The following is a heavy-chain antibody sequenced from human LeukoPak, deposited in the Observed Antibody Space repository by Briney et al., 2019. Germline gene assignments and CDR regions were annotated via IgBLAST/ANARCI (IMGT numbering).Heavy chain of an antibody. CDR3: ARDGGSYYYYYYMDV. V-gene: IGHV3-48*03. CDR2: ISSSGSTI. Sequence: QPGGSLRLSCAASGFTFSSYEMNWVRQAPGKGLEWVSYISSSGSTIYYADSVKGRFTISRDNAKNSLYLQMNSLRAEDTAVYYCARDGGSYYYYYYMDVWGKGTTVTISS. J-gene: IGHJ6*03. CDR1: GFTFSSYE. D-gene: IGHD1-26*01.